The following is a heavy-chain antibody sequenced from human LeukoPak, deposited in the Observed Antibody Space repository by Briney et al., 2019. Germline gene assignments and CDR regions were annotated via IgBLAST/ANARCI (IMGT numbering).Heavy chain of an antibody. D-gene: IGHD3-22*01. J-gene: IGHJ4*02. CDR2: INSDGSST. V-gene: IGHV3-74*01. Sequence: GRSLRLSCAASGCTFSSYWMHWVRQAPRKGLVWLSRINSDGSSTTYGDSVKGRLTIYRDNAKNTLYMYMHSLRAEDTAVYYCAREYYDSSGSPYFAYWGQGTLVTVSS. CDR1: GCTFSSYW. CDR3: AREYYDSSGSPYFAY.